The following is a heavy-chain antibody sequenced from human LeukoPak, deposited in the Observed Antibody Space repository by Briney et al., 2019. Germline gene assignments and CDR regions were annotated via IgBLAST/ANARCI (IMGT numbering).Heavy chain of an antibody. V-gene: IGHV3-30*18. CDR3: AKDSSGNYRAAGDY. D-gene: IGHD1-26*01. CDR2: ISDDGSNK. Sequence: PGGSLRLSCAASGFTFRSYGMHWVRQAPGKGLEWVTVISDDGSNKSDVDSVKGRFTISRDNSKNTLYLQRNSLRAEDTAVYYCAKDSSGNYRAAGDYWGQGTLVTVSS. J-gene: IGHJ4*02. CDR1: GFTFRSYG.